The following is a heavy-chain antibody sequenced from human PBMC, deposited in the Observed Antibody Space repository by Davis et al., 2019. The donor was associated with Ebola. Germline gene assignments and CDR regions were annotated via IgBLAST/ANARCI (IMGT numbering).Heavy chain of an antibody. D-gene: IGHD6-19*01. CDR1: GFTFSSYA. CDR2: ISYDGSNK. J-gene: IGHJ5*02. V-gene: IGHV3-30-3*01. Sequence: GESLKISCAASGFTFSSYAMHWVRQAPGKGLEWVAVISYDGSNKYYADSVKGRFTISRDNSKNTLYLQMNSLRAEDTAVYYCAKDLGIAVTPGFWFDPWGQGTLVTVSS. CDR3: AKDLGIAVTPGFWFDP.